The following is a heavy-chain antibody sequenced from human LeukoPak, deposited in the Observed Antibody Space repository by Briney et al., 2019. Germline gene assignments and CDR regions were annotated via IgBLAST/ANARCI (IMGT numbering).Heavy chain of an antibody. CDR1: GGSISSYY. CDR3: AGVSAVAGFWFDP. Sequence: SGTLSLTCAVSGGSISSYYWSWIRQPAGKGLEWIGRIYTSGSTNYNPSLKSRVTMSVDTSKNQFSLKLSSVTAADTAVYYCAGVSAVAGFWFDPWGQGTLVTVSS. D-gene: IGHD6-19*01. CDR2: IYTSGST. J-gene: IGHJ5*02. V-gene: IGHV4-4*07.